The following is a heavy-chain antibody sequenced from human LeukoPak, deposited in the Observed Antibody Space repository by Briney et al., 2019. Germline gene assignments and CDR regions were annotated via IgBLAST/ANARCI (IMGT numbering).Heavy chain of an antibody. J-gene: IGHJ4*02. CDR2: IYYSGST. CDR1: GGSISSYY. CDR3: ARERRGQYYFDY. V-gene: IGHV4-59*06. D-gene: IGHD3/OR15-3a*01. Sequence: SETLSLTCTVSGGSISSYYWSWIRQPPGKGLEWIGYIYYSGSTYYNPSLKSRVTISVDTSKNQFSLKLSSVTAADTAVYYCARERRGQYYFDYWGQGTLVTVSS.